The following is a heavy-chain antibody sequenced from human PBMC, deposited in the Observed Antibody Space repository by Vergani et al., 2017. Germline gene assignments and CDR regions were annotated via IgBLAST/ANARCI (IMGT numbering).Heavy chain of an antibody. J-gene: IGHJ4*02. Sequence: QVQLQQWGAGLLKPSETLSLTCAVYGGSFSGYYWSWIRQPAGKGLEWIGRIYTSESTNYNPSLKSRVTMSVDTSKNQFSLKLSSVTAADTAVYYCARAAIRPFYYGDYEYYFDYWGQGTLVTVSS. D-gene: IGHD4-17*01. CDR1: GGSFSGYY. CDR3: ARAAIRPFYYGDYEYYFDY. V-gene: IGHV4-59*10. CDR2: IYTSEST.